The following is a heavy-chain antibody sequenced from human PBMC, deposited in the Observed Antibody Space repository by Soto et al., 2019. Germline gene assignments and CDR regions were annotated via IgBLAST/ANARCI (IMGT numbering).Heavy chain of an antibody. V-gene: IGHV4-34*01. CDR1: GGSFSGYY. D-gene: IGHD2-8*02. Sequence: SETLCLTCAVYGGSFSGYYWSWIRQPPGKGLEWIGEINHSGITNYNPIRKSRVTISVDTSKNQFSLKLSSVTAADTAVYYCARGSGHWGQGTLVTVSS. J-gene: IGHJ4*02. CDR2: INHSGIT. CDR3: ARGSGH.